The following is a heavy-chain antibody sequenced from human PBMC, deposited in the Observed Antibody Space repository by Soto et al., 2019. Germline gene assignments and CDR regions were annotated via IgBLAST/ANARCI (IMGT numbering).Heavy chain of an antibody. Sequence: AGGSLRLSCAASGLTFSNYEMNWVRQAPGKGLEWVSYIGRGGTTTYYADSLKGRFTIPRDNAKNSLYLQMNSLRAEDTAVYYCATRSGGGGAFDFWGQGTMVT. CDR1: GLTFSNYE. CDR3: ATRSGGGGAFDF. J-gene: IGHJ3*01. D-gene: IGHD3-10*01. CDR2: IGRGGTTT. V-gene: IGHV3-48*03.